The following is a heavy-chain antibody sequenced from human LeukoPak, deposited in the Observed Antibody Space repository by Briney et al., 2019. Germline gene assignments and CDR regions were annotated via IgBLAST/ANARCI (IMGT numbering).Heavy chain of an antibody. Sequence: GGSLRLSCAASGFTFSSYSMNWVRQAPGKGLEWVSYISSSSSTIYYADSVKGQFTISRDNAKNSLYLQMNSLRAEDTAVYYCARGQEMATRNDAFDIWGQGTMVTVSS. CDR3: ARGQEMATRNDAFDI. V-gene: IGHV3-48*01. D-gene: IGHD5-24*01. CDR1: GFTFSSYS. CDR2: ISSSSSTI. J-gene: IGHJ3*02.